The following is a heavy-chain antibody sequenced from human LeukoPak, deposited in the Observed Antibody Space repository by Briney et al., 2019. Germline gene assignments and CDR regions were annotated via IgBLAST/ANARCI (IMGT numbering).Heavy chain of an antibody. CDR2: IYYSGST. Sequence: SETLSLTRTVSGGSISSSSYYWGWIRQPPGKGLEWIGSIYYSGSTYYNPSLKSRVTISVDTSKNQFSLKLSSVTAADTAVYYCARGEDWGQGTLVTVSS. CDR1: GGSISSSSYY. V-gene: IGHV4-39*07. J-gene: IGHJ4*02. CDR3: ARGED.